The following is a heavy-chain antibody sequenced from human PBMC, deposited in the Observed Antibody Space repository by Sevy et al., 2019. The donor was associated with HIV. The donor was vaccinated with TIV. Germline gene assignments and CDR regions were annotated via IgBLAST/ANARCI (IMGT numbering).Heavy chain of an antibody. CDR1: GFTFSDYS. D-gene: IGHD2-2*01. CDR2: ITSSDNTI. J-gene: IGHJ3*02. V-gene: IGHV3-11*01. CDR3: ARTQALVDLGTGYACDM. Sequence: GGSLRLSCAASGFTFSDYSMSWIRQAPGKGLEWVSYITSSDNTIYYAGSLKGRFSISRVNAKNSLYLQMSRLRAEDTAMYYCARTQALVDLGTGYACDMWGRGTMVTVSS.